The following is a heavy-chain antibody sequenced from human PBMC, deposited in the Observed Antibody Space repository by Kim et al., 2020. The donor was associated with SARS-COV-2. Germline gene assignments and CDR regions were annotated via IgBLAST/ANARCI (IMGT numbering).Heavy chain of an antibody. CDR1: GDSISISGYY. Sequence: SETLSLTCTVSGDSISISGYYWGWIRQPPGRGLEWIGSIFYSGTTSYNPSLKSRVTIFVDTSKNHFSLKLSSVTAADAAVYYCARAASSWYRFDYWGQGGLGNVSS. V-gene: IGHV4-39*02. CDR2: IFYSGTT. J-gene: IGHJ4*02. CDR3: ARAASSWYRFDY. D-gene: IGHD6-13*01.